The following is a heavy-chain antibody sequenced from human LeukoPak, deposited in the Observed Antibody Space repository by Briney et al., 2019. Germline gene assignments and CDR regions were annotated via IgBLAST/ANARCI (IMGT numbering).Heavy chain of an antibody. Sequence: GGSLRLSCAASGFTFSNHGMNWVRQAPGKGLEWVSGISGSGDTLYYADSVKGRFTISRDNSKNALYLQMNSLRGEDMAVYYCVKRWTGTTIGQQDYWGQGTLVTVSS. V-gene: IGHV3-23*01. CDR1: GFTFSNHG. CDR2: ISGSGDTL. D-gene: IGHD1-1*01. J-gene: IGHJ4*02. CDR3: VKRWTGTTIGQQDY.